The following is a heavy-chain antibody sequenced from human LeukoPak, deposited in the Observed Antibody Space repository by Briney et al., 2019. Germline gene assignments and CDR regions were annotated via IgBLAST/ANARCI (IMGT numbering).Heavy chain of an antibody. V-gene: IGHV3-23*01. Sequence: QPGGSLRLSCAASGFTFRSYLMNWVRQAPGKGLEWVSAISGSGGSTYYADSVKGRFTISRDNSKNTLYLQMNSLRAEDTAVYYCAKDSSYYGSADLDYWGQGTLVTVSS. D-gene: IGHD3-10*01. CDR3: AKDSSYYGSADLDY. CDR2: ISGSGGST. CDR1: GFTFRSYL. J-gene: IGHJ4*02.